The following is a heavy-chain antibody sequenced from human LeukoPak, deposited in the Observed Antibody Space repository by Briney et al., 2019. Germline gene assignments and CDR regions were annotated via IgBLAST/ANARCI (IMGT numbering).Heavy chain of an antibody. D-gene: IGHD2-8*01. J-gene: IGHJ5*02. V-gene: IGHV4-39*07. CDR3: AETNTQDWFDP. Sequence: SETLSLTCRVSGGSISSTSYYWGWIRQPPGKGLEWIASTYHSGETFYNPSLESRVAISVDTSNNEVFLDLYSVTAADTAMYYCAETNTQDWFDPWGRGTLVTVSS. CDR1: GGSISSTSYY. CDR2: TYHSGET.